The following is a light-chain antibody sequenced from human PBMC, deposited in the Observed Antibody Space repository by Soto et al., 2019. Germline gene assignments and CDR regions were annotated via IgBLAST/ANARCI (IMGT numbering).Light chain of an antibody. CDR3: QKYNSAFLT. CDR1: QGIDNY. CDR2: GSS. V-gene: IGKV1-27*01. Sequence: DIQMTQSPSSLSASVGDRVTITCRASQGIDNYLAWYQQKPGKAPQLPIYGSSTLQSGVPARFSGSGSGTDFTLTISSLQPEDVAAYYCQKYNSAFLTFGGGTKVDIK. J-gene: IGKJ4*01.